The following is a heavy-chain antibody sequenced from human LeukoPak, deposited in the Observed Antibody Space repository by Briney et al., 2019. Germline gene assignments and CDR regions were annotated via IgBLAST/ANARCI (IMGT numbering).Heavy chain of an antibody. CDR3: ARDYMVRGVMGAFDI. V-gene: IGHV3-21*01. Sequence: GSLSLSCATSGFTFSSYSMNWVRQAPGKGLGWVSSISSSSSYIYYADSVKGRFTISRGNAKNSLYLQMNSLRAEDTAVYYCARDYMVRGVMGAFDIWGRGTMVTVSS. J-gene: IGHJ3*02. CDR2: ISSSSSYI. D-gene: IGHD3-10*01. CDR1: GFTFSSYS.